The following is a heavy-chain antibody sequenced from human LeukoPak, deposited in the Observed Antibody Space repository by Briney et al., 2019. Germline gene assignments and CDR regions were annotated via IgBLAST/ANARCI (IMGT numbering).Heavy chain of an antibody. V-gene: IGHV3-7*01. CDR1: GFTFSSYW. CDR2: IKQDGSEK. J-gene: IGHJ4*02. CDR3: ARDCYYDFWSAYYCSVGNFDY. Sequence: GGSLRLSCAASGFTFSSYWMSWVRQAPGKGLEWVANIKQDGSEKYYVDSVRGRFTISRDNAKNSLYLQMNSLRAEDTAVYYCARDCYYDFWSAYYCSVGNFDYWGREPWSPSPQ. D-gene: IGHD3-3*01.